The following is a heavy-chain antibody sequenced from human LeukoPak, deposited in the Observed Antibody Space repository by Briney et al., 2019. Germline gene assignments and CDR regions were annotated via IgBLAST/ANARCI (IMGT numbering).Heavy chain of an antibody. J-gene: IGHJ4*02. CDR3: ARSVLGYSYGLHIDY. Sequence: SDTLSLTCTVPGGSISSYYWSWIRQPPGEGLEWIGYIHYRGSTNYNPSRKSRVTISVDTSKNQFSLKLSSLSAADTAVYYCARSVLGYSYGLHIDYWGQGTLVTVSS. D-gene: IGHD5-18*01. CDR1: GGSISSYY. CDR2: IHYRGST. V-gene: IGHV4-59*07.